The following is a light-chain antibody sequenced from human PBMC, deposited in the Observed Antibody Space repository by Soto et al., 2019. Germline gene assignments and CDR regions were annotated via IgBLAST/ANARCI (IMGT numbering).Light chain of an antibody. V-gene: IGLV2-23*02. CDR2: EVN. J-gene: IGLJ1*01. CDR3: CSYAGIRV. CDR1: SSDVWSYNL. Sequence: QSLLTQPASVSGSAGQSITISCTGTSSDVWSYNLVSWYQQYSGKAPKLLIYEVNKRPSGVSNRFSGSKSCNTASLTISGLQAEDEADYYCCSYAGIRVFGTGTKVTVL.